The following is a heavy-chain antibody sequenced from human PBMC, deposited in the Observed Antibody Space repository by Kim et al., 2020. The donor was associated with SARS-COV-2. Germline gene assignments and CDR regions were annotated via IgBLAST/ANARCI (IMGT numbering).Heavy chain of an antibody. CDR1: GFTFDDYA. CDR2: ISWNSGSI. J-gene: IGHJ4*02. V-gene: IGHV3-9*01. CDR3: AKEGQQLVREDY. Sequence: GGSLRLSCTASGFTFDDYAMHWVRQAPGKVLEWVSGISWNSGSIGYADSVKGRFTISRDNAKNSLYLQMNSLRAEDTALYYCAKEGQQLVREDYWGQGTLVTVSS. D-gene: IGHD6-13*01.